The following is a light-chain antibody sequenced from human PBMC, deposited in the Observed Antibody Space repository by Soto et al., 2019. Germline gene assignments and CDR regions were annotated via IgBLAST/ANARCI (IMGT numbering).Light chain of an antibody. CDR3: QSYDSSLSGYV. CDR2: GNS. CDR1: SSNIGAGYD. V-gene: IGLV1-40*01. Sequence: QSVLRQPPSVSRAPGQRVTISCTGSSSNIGAGYDVHWYQQLPGTAPKLLTYGNSNRPSGVPDRFSGSKSGTSASLAITGLQAEDEADYYCQSYDSSLSGYVFGTGTKVTVL. J-gene: IGLJ1*01.